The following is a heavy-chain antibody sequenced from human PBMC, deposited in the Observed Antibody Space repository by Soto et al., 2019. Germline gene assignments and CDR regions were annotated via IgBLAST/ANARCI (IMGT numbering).Heavy chain of an antibody. Sequence: SVKVSCKASGFTFTSSAVQWVRQARGQRLEWIGWIVVGSGNTNYAQKFQERVTITRDMSTSSAYMELGSLRSEDTALYFCAACYDSTGYYPIDFWGQGTLVTVSS. V-gene: IGHV1-58*01. D-gene: IGHD3-22*01. CDR3: AACYDSTGYYPIDF. J-gene: IGHJ4*02. CDR2: IVVGSGNT. CDR1: GFTFTSSA.